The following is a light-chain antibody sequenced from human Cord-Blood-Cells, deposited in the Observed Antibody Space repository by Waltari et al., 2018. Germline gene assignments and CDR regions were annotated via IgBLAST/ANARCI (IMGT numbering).Light chain of an antibody. J-gene: IGKJ2*01. CDR3: QQSYSTPRT. Sequence: DIQMTPSPSSLSASVGARVTITCRASQSISSYLNWYQQKPGKAPKLLIYAASSLQSGVPSRFSGSGSGTDFTLTISRLQPEDFATYYCQQSYSTPRTFGQGTKLEIK. CDR1: QSISSY. CDR2: AAS. V-gene: IGKV1-39*01.